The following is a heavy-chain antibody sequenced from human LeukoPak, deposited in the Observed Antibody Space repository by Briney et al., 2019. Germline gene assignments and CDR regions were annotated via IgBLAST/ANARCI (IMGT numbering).Heavy chain of an antibody. D-gene: IGHD5-12*01. CDR2: IIPLFGPA. V-gene: IGHV1-69*13. Sequence: ASVKVSCKASGGTFSTLDISWVRQAPGHGLEWMGGIIPLFGPANYAQRFQDRVTIIADESTNTAYMELSSLRSEDTAVYYCARLGSGYDPGDFWGQGTLVTVST. J-gene: IGHJ4*02. CDR1: GGTFSTLD. CDR3: ARLGSGYDPGDF.